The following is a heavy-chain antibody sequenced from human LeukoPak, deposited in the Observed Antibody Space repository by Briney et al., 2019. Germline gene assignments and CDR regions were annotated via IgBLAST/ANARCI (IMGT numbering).Heavy chain of an antibody. V-gene: IGHV4-4*08. CDR2: IYTSGST. D-gene: IGHD1-26*01. CDR1: GGSISSYY. Sequence: SETLSLTCTVSGGSISSYYWSWIRQPPGKGLEWIGRIYTSGSTNYNPSLKSRVTISIDTSKNQFSLELSSVTATDTAVYFCATNRVGTYDRPFDIWGQGTMVTVSS. J-gene: IGHJ3*02. CDR3: ATNRVGTYDRPFDI.